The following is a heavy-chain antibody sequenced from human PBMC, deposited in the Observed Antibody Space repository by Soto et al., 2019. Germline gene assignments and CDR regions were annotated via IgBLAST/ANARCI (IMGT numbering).Heavy chain of an antibody. D-gene: IGHD3-22*01. V-gene: IGHV3-74*01. CDR2: INSDGDTS. CDR1: GFGFHTYW. CDR3: AKLIGWYYDSSGETYGVDV. Sequence: PGGSLRLSCVASGFGFHTYWMHWVRQVPGKGLVWVARINSDGDTSTYADSVKGRFSISRDNTKNTLYLQMNSLRAEDTAVYYCAKLIGWYYDSSGETYGVDVWGQGTTVTVSS. J-gene: IGHJ6*02.